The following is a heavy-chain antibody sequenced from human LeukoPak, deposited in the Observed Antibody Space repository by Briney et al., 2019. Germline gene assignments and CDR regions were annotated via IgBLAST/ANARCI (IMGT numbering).Heavy chain of an antibody. J-gene: IGHJ6*04. D-gene: IGHD3-10*02. CDR2: ISGSGDST. V-gene: IGHV3-23*01. Sequence: GGSLRLSCAASGLTFSNYAMSWVRQAPGKGLEWVSTISGSGDSTYYADSVKGRFTISRDNAKNSLYLQMNSLRAEDTAVYYCAELGITMIGGVWGKGTTVTISS. CDR3: AELGITMIGGV. CDR1: GLTFSNYA.